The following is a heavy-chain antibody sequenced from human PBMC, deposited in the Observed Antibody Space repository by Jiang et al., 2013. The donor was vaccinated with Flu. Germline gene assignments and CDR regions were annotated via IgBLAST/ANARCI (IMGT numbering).Heavy chain of an antibody. Sequence: LLKPSETLSLTCTVSGGSISTYHWSWLRQIPGKGLEWIGYVYYTGTTNYNPSLKSRVTISLDTSKNQFSLKLSSVTAADTAVYFCARHHNYFDPWGQGTLVTVSS. J-gene: IGHJ5*02. V-gene: IGHV4-59*08. CDR3: ARHHNYFDP. CDR1: GGSISTYH. CDR2: VYYTGTT. D-gene: IGHD5-24*01.